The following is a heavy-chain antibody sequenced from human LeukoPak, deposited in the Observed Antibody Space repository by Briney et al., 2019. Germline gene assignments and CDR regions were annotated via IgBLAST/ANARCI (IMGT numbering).Heavy chain of an antibody. Sequence: GGSLRLSCAASGFTVSSNYMSWVRQAPGKGLEWVSVLYNGGSTYYADSVKGRFTISRDNSKNTLYLQMNSLRAEDTAVYYCARGDGSAYYDILTGFDYWGQGTLVTVSS. CDR1: GFTVSSNY. D-gene: IGHD3-9*01. CDR2: LYNGGST. V-gene: IGHV3-53*05. CDR3: ARGDGSAYYDILTGFDY. J-gene: IGHJ4*02.